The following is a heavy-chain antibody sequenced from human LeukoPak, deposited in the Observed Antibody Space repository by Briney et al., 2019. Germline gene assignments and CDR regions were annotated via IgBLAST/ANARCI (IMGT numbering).Heavy chain of an antibody. Sequence: GSLRLSCAASGFPFSAYYMTWIRQAPGKGLEWVSSIGFSSIGYSSDHLKYADSVKGRFTISRDNAKNSLYLHMDSLRAEDTAVYFCAREDFFTPHSWGQGTLVTVSS. D-gene: IGHD3/OR15-3a*01. J-gene: IGHJ4*02. CDR3: AREDFFTPHS. V-gene: IGHV3-11*05. CDR2: IGFSSIGYSSDHL. CDR1: GFPFSAYY.